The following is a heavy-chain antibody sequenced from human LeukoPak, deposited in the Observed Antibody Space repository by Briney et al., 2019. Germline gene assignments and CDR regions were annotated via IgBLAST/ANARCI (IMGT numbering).Heavy chain of an antibody. D-gene: IGHD2-2*01. J-gene: IGHJ4*02. CDR3: ARDREIGYCDGNNCYDVGY. CDR2: MNPNSGNT. V-gene: IGHV1-8*01. Sequence: GASVKVSCKASGYTFTSYDINWVRQATGQGLEWMGWMNPNSGNTGYAQKFQGRVTMTRNTSISTAYMELSSLRSEDTAVYYCARDREIGYCDGNNCYDVGYWGQGTLVTVSS. CDR1: GYTFTSYD.